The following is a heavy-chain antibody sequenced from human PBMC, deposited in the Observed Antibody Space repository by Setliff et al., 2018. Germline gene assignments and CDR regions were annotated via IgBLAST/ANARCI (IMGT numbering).Heavy chain of an antibody. CDR3: VRNPLGPEASTPGGY. CDR2: MNPERDNT. D-gene: IGHD3-16*01. Sequence: ASVKVSCKASGYTFTNYGLNWVRQAPGQGLEWMGWMNPERDNTGYAQKFQGRVTMTGHASINTAYMELTSLTSEDTAVYYCVRNPLGPEASTPGGYWGQGTLVTVS. CDR1: GYTFTNYG. J-gene: IGHJ4*02. V-gene: IGHV1-8*02.